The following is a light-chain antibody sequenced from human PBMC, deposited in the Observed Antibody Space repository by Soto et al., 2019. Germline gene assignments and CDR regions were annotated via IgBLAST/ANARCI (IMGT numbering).Light chain of an antibody. CDR3: QQSYSTLRT. CDR1: QSISTY. V-gene: IGKV1-39*01. J-gene: IGKJ2*01. Sequence: DIQMTQSPSSLSASVGDRVIITCRASQSISTYLNWYQQKPGKAPKLLIYAASSLQSGVPSRFSGSGSGTDFTLTISSLQPEDFATYYCQQSYSTLRTFGQGTKLEIK. CDR2: AAS.